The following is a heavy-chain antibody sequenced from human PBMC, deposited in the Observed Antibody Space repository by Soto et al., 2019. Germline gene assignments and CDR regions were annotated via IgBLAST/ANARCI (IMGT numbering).Heavy chain of an antibody. CDR2: IYYSGST. D-gene: IGHD3-10*01. Sequence: SETLSLTCTVSGGSISRDYWNWIRQPPGKGLEWIGYIYYSGSTNYNPSLKSRVTISVDTSKNQFSLKLSSVTAADTAVYYCARDPGSGSYYGWFDTWGQGTLVTVS. CDR3: ARDPGSGSYYGWFDT. V-gene: IGHV4-59*01. CDR1: GGSISRDY. J-gene: IGHJ5*02.